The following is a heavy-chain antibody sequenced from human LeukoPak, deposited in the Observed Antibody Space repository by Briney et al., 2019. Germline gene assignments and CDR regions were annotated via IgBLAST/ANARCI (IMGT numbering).Heavy chain of an antibody. Sequence: SETLSLTCAVYGGSFSGYYWSWIRQPPGKGLEWIGEINHSGSTNYNPSLKSRVTISVDTSKNQFSLKLSSVTAADTAVYYCARAKSITMVRGSGGFDYWGQGTLVTVSS. V-gene: IGHV4-34*01. CDR3: ARAKSITMVRGSGGFDY. D-gene: IGHD3-10*01. CDR1: GGSFSGYY. J-gene: IGHJ4*02. CDR2: INHSGST.